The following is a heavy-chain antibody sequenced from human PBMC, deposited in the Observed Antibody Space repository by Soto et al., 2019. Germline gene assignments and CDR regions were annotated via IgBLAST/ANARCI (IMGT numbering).Heavy chain of an antibody. CDR1: GGSISSSSYY. J-gene: IGHJ3*02. Sequence: QLQLQESGPGLVKPSETLSLTCTVSGGSISSSSYYWGWIRQPPGKGLEWIGSIYYSGSTYYNPSPQSRVTISVDTSKNQFYLKLSSVTAADTAVYYCASHPVYGDSGNDAFDIWGQGTMVTVSS. D-gene: IGHD4-17*01. CDR3: ASHPVYGDSGNDAFDI. V-gene: IGHV4-39*01. CDR2: IYYSGST.